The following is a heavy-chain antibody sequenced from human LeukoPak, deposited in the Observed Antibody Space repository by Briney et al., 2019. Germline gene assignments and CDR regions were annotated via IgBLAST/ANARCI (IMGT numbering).Heavy chain of an antibody. J-gene: IGHJ4*02. CDR3: ARAGGYYYFDY. CDR2: INPSGGST. D-gene: IGHD3-22*01. Sequence: ASVKVSCKASGYTFTSYDINWVRQATGQGLEWMGIINPSGGSTSYAQKFQGRVTMTRDTSTSTVYMELSSLRSEDTAVYYCARAGGYYYFDYWGQGTLVTVSS. V-gene: IGHV1-46*01. CDR1: GYTFTSYD.